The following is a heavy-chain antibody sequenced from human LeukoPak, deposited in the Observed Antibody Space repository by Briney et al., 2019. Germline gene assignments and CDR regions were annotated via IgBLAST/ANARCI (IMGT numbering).Heavy chain of an antibody. D-gene: IGHD1-26*01. V-gene: IGHV4-4*07. CDR2: IYTSGST. CDR3: ARDSGSYERASYYYYGMDV. J-gene: IGHJ6*02. CDR1: GGSISSYY. Sequence: PSETLSLTCTVSGGSISSYYWSWIRQPAGKGLEWNGRIYTSGSTNYNPSLKSRVTMSVDTSKNQFSLKLSSVTAADTAVYYCARDSGSYERASYYYYGMDVWGQGTTVTVSS.